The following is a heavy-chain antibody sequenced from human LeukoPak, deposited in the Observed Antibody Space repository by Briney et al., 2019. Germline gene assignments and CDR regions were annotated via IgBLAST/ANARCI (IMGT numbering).Heavy chain of an antibody. V-gene: IGHV6-1*01. Sequence: SQTLSLTCGISGDSVSSNSAAWNWIRQSPSRGLGWLGRTYYRSKWYNDYAVSVRSRITINPDTSKNQFSLQLNSVTPEDTAVYYCARTSQSGWYVDFDYWGQGTLVTVSS. CDR1: GDSVSSNSAA. J-gene: IGHJ4*02. D-gene: IGHD6-19*01. CDR2: TYYRSKWYN. CDR3: ARTSQSGWYVDFDY.